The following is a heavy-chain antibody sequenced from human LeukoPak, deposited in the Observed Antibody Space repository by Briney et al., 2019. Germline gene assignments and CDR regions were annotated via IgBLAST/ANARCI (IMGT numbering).Heavy chain of an antibody. V-gene: IGHV3-21*01. D-gene: IGHD4-17*01. CDR1: GFTFSTYN. Sequence: GGSLRLSCAASGFTFSTYNMNWVRQAPGKGLEWVSSISRSSSYIYYADSVKGRFTISRDNAKNSLYLQMDRLRAEDTAVYYCARGGYGDYGVDYWGQGTLVTVSS. J-gene: IGHJ4*02. CDR3: ARGGYGDYGVDY. CDR2: ISRSSSYI.